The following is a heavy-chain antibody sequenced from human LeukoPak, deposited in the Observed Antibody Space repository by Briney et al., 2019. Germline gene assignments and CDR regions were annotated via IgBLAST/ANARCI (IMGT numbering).Heavy chain of an antibody. D-gene: IGHD1-26*01. CDR2: LTGSGGNT. CDR1: GFTFSSYV. J-gene: IGHJ4*02. CDR3: AKSRVGYDY. Sequence: QPGRSLILSCAASGFTFSSYVMSWVRQAPGQGLEWVSTLTGSGGNTYYADSVKGRFTISRDNSKNTLYLQMNSLRAEDTAVYYCAKSRVGYDYWGQGTLVTVSS. V-gene: IGHV3-23*01.